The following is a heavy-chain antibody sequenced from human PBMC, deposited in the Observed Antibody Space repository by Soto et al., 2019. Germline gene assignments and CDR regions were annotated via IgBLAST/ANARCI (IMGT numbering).Heavy chain of an antibody. CDR3: ARVRGMGGGIPSHFGI. CDR2: IIPLYGTV. J-gene: IGHJ4*02. V-gene: IGHV1-69*06. D-gene: IGHD3-16*01. CDR1: GGTFNSYG. Sequence: QAHLAQSGAEVKKPGPSVTVSCQSSGGTFNSYGISWVRQAPGQGLDWMGVIIPLYGTVNYAQKFQGRVSITADKSTSTAQIELNSLSSDDTAVSYCARVRGMGGGIPSHFGIWGQGPQVTVSS.